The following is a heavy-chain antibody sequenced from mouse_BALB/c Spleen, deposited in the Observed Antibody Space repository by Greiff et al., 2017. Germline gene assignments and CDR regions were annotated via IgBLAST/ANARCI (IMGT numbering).Heavy chain of an antibody. Sequence: VQLQQSGAELAKPGASVKMSCKASGYTFTSYWMHWVKQRPGQGLEWIGYINPSTGYTEYNQKFKDKATLTADKSSSTAYMQLSSLTSEDSAVYYCASMITTGYYYAMDYWGQGTSVTVSS. J-gene: IGHJ4*01. CDR3: ASMITTGYYYAMDY. CDR2: INPSTGYT. CDR1: GYTFTSYW. V-gene: IGHV1-7*01. D-gene: IGHD2-4*01.